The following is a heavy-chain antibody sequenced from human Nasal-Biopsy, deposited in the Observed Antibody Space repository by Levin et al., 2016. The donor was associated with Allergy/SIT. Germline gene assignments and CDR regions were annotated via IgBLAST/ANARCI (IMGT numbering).Heavy chain of an antibody. Sequence: GESLKISCAASGFTFTNYWMSWVRQAPGKGLEWVANIKEDGSAKYYVDSVKGRFTISRDNAENSLHLQMDSLTADDTAVYYCVRDHFSAMGDYWGQGTVVTVSS. J-gene: IGHJ4*02. CDR3: VRDHFSAMGDY. CDR1: GFTFTNYW. D-gene: IGHD3-3*02. V-gene: IGHV3-7*01. CDR2: IKEDGSAK.